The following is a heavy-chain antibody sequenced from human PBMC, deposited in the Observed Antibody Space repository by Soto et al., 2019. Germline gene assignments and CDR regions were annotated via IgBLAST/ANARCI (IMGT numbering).Heavy chain of an antibody. J-gene: IGHJ6*02. CDR2: IIPIFGTA. V-gene: IGHV1-69*01. D-gene: IGHD2-2*02. CDR3: ARARCTSCYTGKGVDYYGMDV. CDR1: GGTFSSYA. Sequence: QVQLVQSGAEVKKPGSSVKVSCKASGGTFSSYAISWVRQAPGQGLEWMGGIIPIFGTANYAQKFQGRVTITADESTSTAYMELSSLRSEDTAVYYCARARCTSCYTGKGVDYYGMDVWGQGATVTVSS.